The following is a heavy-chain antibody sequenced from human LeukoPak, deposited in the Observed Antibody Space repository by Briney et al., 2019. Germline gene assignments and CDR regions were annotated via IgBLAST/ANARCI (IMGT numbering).Heavy chain of an antibody. CDR2: IFYSGST. Sequence: SETLSLTCTVSGGSIGSYYWSWIRQPPGKGLEWIGYIFYSGSTNYNPSLKSRVTISVDTSKNQFSLKLNSVTAADTAVYYCARDRDGYNRFDFWGQGTLVTVSS. J-gene: IGHJ4*02. CDR3: ARDRDGYNRFDF. V-gene: IGHV4-59*01. D-gene: IGHD5-24*01. CDR1: GGSIGSYY.